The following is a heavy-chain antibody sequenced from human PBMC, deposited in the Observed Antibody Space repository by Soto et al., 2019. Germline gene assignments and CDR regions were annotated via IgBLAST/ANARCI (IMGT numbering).Heavy chain of an antibody. Sequence: ASVKVSCKASGYTFTSYAMHWVRKAPGQRLEWMGWINAGNGNTKYSQKFQGRVTITRDTSPSTAYMELSSLRSEDTAVYYCARVSAAAGVYYYYYYGMDVWGQGTTVTVSS. J-gene: IGHJ6*02. CDR3: ARVSAAAGVYYYYYYGMDV. CDR2: INAGNGNT. CDR1: GYTFTSYA. V-gene: IGHV1-3*01. D-gene: IGHD6-13*01.